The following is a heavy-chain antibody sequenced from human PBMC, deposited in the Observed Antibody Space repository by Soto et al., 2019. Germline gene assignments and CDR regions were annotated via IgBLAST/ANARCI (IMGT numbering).Heavy chain of an antibody. CDR3: AGTSGYSSGWPTLRIEY. J-gene: IGHJ4*02. D-gene: IGHD6-19*01. V-gene: IGHV5-51*01. CDR1: GYSFTSYW. Sequence: GESLKISCKGSGYSFTSYWIGWVRQMPGKGLEWMGIIYPGDSDTRYSPSFQGQVTISADKSISTAYLQWSSLKASDTAMYYCAGTSGYSSGWPTLRIEYWGQGTLVRVSS. CDR2: IYPGDSDT.